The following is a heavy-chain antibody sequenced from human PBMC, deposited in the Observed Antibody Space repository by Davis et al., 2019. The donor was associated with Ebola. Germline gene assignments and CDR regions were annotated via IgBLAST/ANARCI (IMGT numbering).Heavy chain of an antibody. J-gene: IGHJ4*02. CDR2: IYYSGSA. Sequence: SETLSLTCTVSGGSISSGYYWSWIRQHPGKGLEWIGYIYYSGSAYYNPSLKSRVTISLDTSRNQFSLKLSSVTAADTAVYYCARDPHWIAAAGKGDYWGQGTLVTVSS. V-gene: IGHV4-31*03. CDR1: GGSISSGYY. D-gene: IGHD6-13*01. CDR3: ARDPHWIAAAGKGDY.